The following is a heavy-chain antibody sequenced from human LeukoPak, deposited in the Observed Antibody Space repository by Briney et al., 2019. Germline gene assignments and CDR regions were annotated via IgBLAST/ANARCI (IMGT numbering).Heavy chain of an antibody. CDR3: AKILPMNENFDY. V-gene: IGHV3-74*01. CDR2: VNRDGSST. D-gene: IGHD1-1*01. J-gene: IGHJ4*02. CDR1: GFTFSSYW. Sequence: PGGSLRLSCAASGFTFSSYWMHWVRQAPGQGLVWVSRVNRDGSSTSYADSVKGHFTISRDNSKNTLYLQMNSLRAEDTAVYYCAKILPMNENFDYWGQGTLVTVSS.